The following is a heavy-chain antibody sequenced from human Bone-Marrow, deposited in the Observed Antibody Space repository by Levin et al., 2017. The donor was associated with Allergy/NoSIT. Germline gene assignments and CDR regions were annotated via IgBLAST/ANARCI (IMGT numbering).Heavy chain of an antibody. CDR3: ARAAGAAGRGGLDV. CDR2: ITSTGNYI. J-gene: IGHJ6*02. Sequence: GGSLRLSCATSGFPFSSYGMAWVRQAPGKGLEWVASITSTGNYIHYAESVKGRFTLSRDNANNSLSLQMNRVRGGDMAFYYCARAAGAAGRGGLDVWGQGTTVTVSS. V-gene: IGHV3-21*01. CDR1: GFPFSSYG. D-gene: IGHD6-13*01.